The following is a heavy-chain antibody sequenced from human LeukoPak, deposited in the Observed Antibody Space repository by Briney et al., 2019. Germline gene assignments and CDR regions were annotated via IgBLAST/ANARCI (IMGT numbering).Heavy chain of an antibody. CDR3: ARGPHILTMIVMVITSGSDY. CDR1: GYTFTGYY. J-gene: IGHJ4*02. D-gene: IGHD3-22*01. CDR2: INPNSGGT. V-gene: IGHV1-2*02. Sequence: ASVKVSCKASGYTFTGYYMHWVRQAPGQGLEWMGWINPNSGGTNYAQKFQGRVTMTRDTSISTAYMELSRLRSDDTAVYYRARGPHILTMIVMVITSGSDYWGQGTLVTVSS.